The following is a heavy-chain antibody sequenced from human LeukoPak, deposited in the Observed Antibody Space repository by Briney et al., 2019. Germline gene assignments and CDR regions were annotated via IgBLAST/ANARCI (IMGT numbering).Heavy chain of an antibody. J-gene: IGHJ4*02. CDR2: ISGGGDTT. V-gene: IGHV3-23*01. CDR1: GFSFSSYT. D-gene: IGHD6-19*01. CDR3: ARVQGGGYRTADY. Sequence: GGSLRLSCSASGFSFSSYTMTWVRQAPGKGPEWVSIISGGGDTTFYTDSVKGRFTISRDNSKNTLFLQMNSLRSEDTAMYYCARVQGGGYRTADYWGQGTLVTVSS.